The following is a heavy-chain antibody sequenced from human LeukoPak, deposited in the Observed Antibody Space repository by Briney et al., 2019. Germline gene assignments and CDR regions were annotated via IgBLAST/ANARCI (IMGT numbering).Heavy chain of an antibody. CDR1: GGTFSSYA. CDR3: ARDGTTYAFDI. Sequence: SVKVSCTASGGTFSSYAISWVRQAPGQGLEWMGGIIPIFGTANYAEKLQGRVTITADESTSTAYMELSSLRSEDTAVYYCARDGTTYAFDIWGQGTMVTVSS. J-gene: IGHJ3*02. CDR2: IIPIFGTA. D-gene: IGHD2/OR15-2a*01. V-gene: IGHV1-69*13.